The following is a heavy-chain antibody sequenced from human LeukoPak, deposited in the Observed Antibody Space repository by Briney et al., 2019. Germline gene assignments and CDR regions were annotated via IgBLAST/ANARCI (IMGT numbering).Heavy chain of an antibody. J-gene: IGHJ4*02. D-gene: IGHD2-15*01. Sequence: GASVKVSCKASGYTCTSYGISWVRQAPGQGLEWMGWISAYNGNTNYAQKLQGRVTMTTDTSTSTAYMELRSLRSDDTAVYYCAREFGGYCSGGSCYQGFDYWGQGTLVTVSS. CDR1: GYTCTSYG. CDR3: AREFGGYCSGGSCYQGFDY. V-gene: IGHV1-18*01. CDR2: ISAYNGNT.